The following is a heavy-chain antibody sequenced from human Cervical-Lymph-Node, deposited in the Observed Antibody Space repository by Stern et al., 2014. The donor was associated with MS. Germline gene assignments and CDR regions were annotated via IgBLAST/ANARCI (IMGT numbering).Heavy chain of an antibody. D-gene: IGHD2-15*01. J-gene: IGHJ4*02. V-gene: IGHV4-59*01. CDR3: AREGEYCSGSRCYPFLDY. Sequence: QVQLQESGPGLVKPSETLSLTCTVSGGSLRSYYWNWIRQAPGKGLEWLGVFYHTGSVNYNPSLSSRVAMSVDTSKNQFSLTVSSVTAADTAVYHCAREGEYCSGSRCYPFLDYWGQGTLVTVSS. CDR1: GGSLRSYY. CDR2: FYHTGSV.